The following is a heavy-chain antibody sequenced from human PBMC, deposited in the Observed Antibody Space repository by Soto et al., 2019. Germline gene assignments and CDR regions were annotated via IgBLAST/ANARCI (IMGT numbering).Heavy chain of an antibody. CDR1: GFTFGNAW. Sequence: EVQLVESGGGLVKPGGSLRLSCAASGFTFGNAWLSWVRQAPGKGLEWVGRIKRKTDGGTTDYAAPVKGRFTISRDDSKNTLYLQMNSLKTEDTAVYYCTTDLSIYYWGQGTLVTVSS. V-gene: IGHV3-15*01. CDR3: TTDLSIYY. CDR2: IKRKTDGGTT. J-gene: IGHJ4*02.